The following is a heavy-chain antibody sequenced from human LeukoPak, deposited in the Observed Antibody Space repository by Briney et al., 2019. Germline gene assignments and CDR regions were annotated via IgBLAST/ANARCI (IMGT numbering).Heavy chain of an antibody. CDR2: ISGSGGSI. Sequence: GGSLRLSCAASGFTFSSYAMSWVRPAPGTGLEWVSAISGSGGSIYYADSVKGRFTISRDNSKNTLYLQMNSLRAEDTAVYYCAKDYGSYGSGSYYNVFDYWGQGTLVTVSS. J-gene: IGHJ4*02. V-gene: IGHV3-23*01. CDR1: GFTFSSYA. D-gene: IGHD3-10*01. CDR3: AKDYGSYGSGSYYNVFDY.